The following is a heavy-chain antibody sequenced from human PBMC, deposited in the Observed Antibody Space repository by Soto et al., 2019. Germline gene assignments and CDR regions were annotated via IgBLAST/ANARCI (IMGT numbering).Heavy chain of an antibody. CDR1: GDDINSINSINW. Sequence: QVQLQESGPGLVKPSGTLSLTCDVSGDDINSINSINWWSWVRRTLGKGVEWSAEIYYTESPYYNPSVESRVTMSVDKSKLKFFVSLASDTAADPAVNYWARSSGVYAMYWCAAGSRGTVVPVSSDS. CDR3: ARSSGVYAMYWCAAGSRGTVVPVSSDS. D-gene: IGHD2-8*01. J-gene: IGHJ5*01. V-gene: IGHV4-4*02. CDR2: IYYTESP.